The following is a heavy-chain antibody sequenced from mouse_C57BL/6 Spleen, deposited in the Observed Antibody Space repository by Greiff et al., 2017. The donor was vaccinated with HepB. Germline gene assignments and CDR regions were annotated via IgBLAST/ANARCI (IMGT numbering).Heavy chain of an antibody. CDR1: GFTFSSYA. V-gene: IGHV5-4*01. D-gene: IGHD1-1*01. Sequence: EVQLQESGGGLVKPGGSLKLSCAASGFTFSSYAMPWVRQTPEKRLEWVATISDGGSYTYYPDNVKGRFTISRDNAKNNLYLQMSHLKSEDTAMYYCARDYYGRRGYFDYWGQGTTLTVSS. CDR3: ARDYYGRRGYFDY. CDR2: ISDGGSYT. J-gene: IGHJ2*01.